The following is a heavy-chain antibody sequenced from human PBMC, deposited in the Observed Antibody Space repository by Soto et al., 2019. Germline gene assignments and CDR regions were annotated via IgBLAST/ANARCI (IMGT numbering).Heavy chain of an antibody. D-gene: IGHD4-17*01. CDR2: INAGNGNT. J-gene: IGHJ4*02. CDR1: GYTFTSYA. CDR3: ASESYGGEFDV. V-gene: IGHV1-3*05. Sequence: QVQLVQSGAEEKKPGASVKVSCKASGYTFTSYAMHWVRQAPGQRLEWMGWINAGNGNTKYSQKFQGRVTITRDTSASPAYMELSSLRCEDTAVYYFASESYGGEFDVWGQGTLVTVSS.